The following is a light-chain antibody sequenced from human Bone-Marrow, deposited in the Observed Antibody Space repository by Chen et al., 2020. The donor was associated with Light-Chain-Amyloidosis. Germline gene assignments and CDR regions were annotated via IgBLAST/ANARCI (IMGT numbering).Light chain of an antibody. CDR3: QVWDRSSDRPV. V-gene: IGLV3-21*02. CDR2: DDS. J-gene: IGLJ3*02. CDR1: NIGSTS. Sequence: SHGRTQPSSVSVAPGQTATIACGGNNIGSTSVHWYQQPPGQAPLLVVYDDSDRPSGIPERLSGSNSGNTATLTISRVEAGDEADYYCQVWDRSSDRPVFGGGTKLTVL.